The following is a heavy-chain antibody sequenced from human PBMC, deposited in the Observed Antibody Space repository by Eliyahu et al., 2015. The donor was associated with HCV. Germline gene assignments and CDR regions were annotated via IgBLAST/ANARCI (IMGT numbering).Heavy chain of an antibody. V-gene: IGHV3-23*01. CDR2: ISSGGVNI. Sequence: EVHLLXSGGGLVQPGGSXRLSXAASXFXFSNYAMRWVRQAPGKGLEWVSGISSGGVNIFYADSVKGRFTISRDNSKNTLYLQMNSLRAEDTAIYYCTKAGGYYFDHWGQGTLVTVSS. D-gene: IGHD3-16*01. CDR1: XFXFSNYA. J-gene: IGHJ4*02. CDR3: TKAGGYYFDH.